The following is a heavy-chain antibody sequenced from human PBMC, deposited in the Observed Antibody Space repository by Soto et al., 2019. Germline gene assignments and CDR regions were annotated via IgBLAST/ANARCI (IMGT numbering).Heavy chain of an antibody. CDR2: ISSSGATI. D-gene: IGHD6-13*01. J-gene: IGHJ4*02. CDR1: GFTFSSYE. V-gene: IGHV3-48*03. Sequence: VQLVESGGGVVQPGRSLRLSCAASGFTFSSYEMNWVRQAPGKGLEWVSYISSSGATIYYTDSVKGRFTISRDNAKKSLYLQMNSLRADDTAVYYCVRFGGAAAGPGDYWGQGTLVTVSS. CDR3: VRFGGAAAGPGDY.